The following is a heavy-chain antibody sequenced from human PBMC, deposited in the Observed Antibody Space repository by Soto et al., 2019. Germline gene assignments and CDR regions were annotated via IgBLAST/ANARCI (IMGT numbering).Heavy chain of an antibody. J-gene: IGHJ5*02. Sequence: EVQLVESGGGLIQPGGSLRLSCAASGFTVSRDYMSWVRQAPGKGLEWVSVIYTGGSTYYADSVKGRFTFSRDNSKNTLYLQMNSLRAEDTAVYYCARAYGGNPALFDPWGQVTLVTVSS. V-gene: IGHV3-53*01. CDR3: ARAYGGNPALFDP. CDR2: IYTGGST. D-gene: IGHD4-17*01. CDR1: GFTVSRDY.